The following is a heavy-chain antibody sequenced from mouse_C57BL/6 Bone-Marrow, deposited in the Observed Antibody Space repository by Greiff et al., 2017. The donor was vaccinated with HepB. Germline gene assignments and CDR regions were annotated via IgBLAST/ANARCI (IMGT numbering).Heavy chain of an antibody. Sequence: EVQLQQSGPELVKPGASVKISCKASGYTFTDYYMNWVKQSHGKSLEWIGDINPNNGGTSYNQKFKGKATLTVDKSSSTAYMELRSLTSEDSAVYYCARHDGYYLDYWGQGTTLTVSS. CDR3: ARHDGYYLDY. CDR2: INPNNGGT. CDR1: GYTFTDYY. V-gene: IGHV1-26*01. J-gene: IGHJ2*01. D-gene: IGHD2-3*01.